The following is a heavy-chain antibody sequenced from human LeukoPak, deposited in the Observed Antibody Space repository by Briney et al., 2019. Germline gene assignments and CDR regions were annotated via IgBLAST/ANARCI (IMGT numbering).Heavy chain of an antibody. CDR1: GFTFSSYS. CDR3: ARASGSYLWFDY. V-gene: IGHV3-48*01. Sequence: GGSLKLSCAASGFTFSSYSMNWVRQAPGKGLEWVSYISSSSTIYYADSVKGRFTISRDNAKNSLYLQMNSLRAEDTAVYYCARASGSYLWFDYWGQGTLVTVSS. CDR2: ISSSSTI. D-gene: IGHD1-26*01. J-gene: IGHJ4*02.